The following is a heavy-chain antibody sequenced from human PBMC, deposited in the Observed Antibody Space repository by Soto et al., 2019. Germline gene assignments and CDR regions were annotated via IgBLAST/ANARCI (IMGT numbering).Heavy chain of an antibody. CDR2: IYATGDT. CDR1: GASLSRYY. CDR3: VRDGTKNLRDRFEP. V-gene: IGHV4-4*07. Sequence: PSETLSLTCNVSGASLSRYYWSWIRQPPGKGLEWIGRIYATGDTDYNPSLKSRISMSVYMSKKQFSLTQRSVTAADTAIYYCVRDGTKNLRDRFEPWGRGILVTVSS. J-gene: IGHJ5*02. D-gene: IGHD1-26*01.